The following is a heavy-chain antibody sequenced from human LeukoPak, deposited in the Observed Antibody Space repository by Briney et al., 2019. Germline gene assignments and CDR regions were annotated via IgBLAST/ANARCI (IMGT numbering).Heavy chain of an antibody. V-gene: IGHV3-11*01. D-gene: IGHD3-10*01. CDR1: GFTFTDYH. CDR3: VRDDYGSGTYYY. Sequence: PGGSLRLSCAASGFTFTDYHMSWIRQAPGKGLEWVSHISSSGSTTYYADPVKGRFTISRDNAKNSLYLQTNSLRAEDTAVYYCVRDDYGSGTYYYWGQGTLVTVSS. CDR2: ISSSGSTT. J-gene: IGHJ4*02.